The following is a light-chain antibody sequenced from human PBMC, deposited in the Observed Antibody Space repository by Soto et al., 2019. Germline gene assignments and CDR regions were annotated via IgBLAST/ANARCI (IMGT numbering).Light chain of an antibody. CDR3: QQYTTNPWT. CDR2: DAS. CDR1: QSIRTW. V-gene: IGKV1-5*01. J-gene: IGKJ1*01. Sequence: DIQMTQSPSTLSASVGDRVTITCRASQSIRTWLAWYQQKPGKAPKLLIYDASSLKSGVPSRFSGGGSGTEFTLTISSLQPDDFTTYYCQQYTTNPWTFGQGTKV.